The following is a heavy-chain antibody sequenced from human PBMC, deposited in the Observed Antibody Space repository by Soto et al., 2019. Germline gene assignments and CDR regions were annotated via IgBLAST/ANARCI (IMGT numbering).Heavy chain of an antibody. CDR3: ARSIAVPSSHIVH. CDR1: GGSMSGYY. V-gene: IGHV4-59*01. D-gene: IGHD6-6*01. J-gene: IGHJ4*02. CDR2: GYYTWNT. Sequence: SETLSLTCRVSGGSMSGYYWSWIRQAPGKGLEWIGYGYYTWNTNYNPSLQSRVTISVDTSNKQFSLSLRLVTAANTAVYCCARSIAVPSSHIVHWGQGIRVTVSS.